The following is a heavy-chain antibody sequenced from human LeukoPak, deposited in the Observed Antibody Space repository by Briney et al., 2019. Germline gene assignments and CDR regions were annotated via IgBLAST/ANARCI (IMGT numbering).Heavy chain of an antibody. D-gene: IGHD6-6*01. CDR1: GGSISSYY. CDR3: ATFSSSSGRYFDY. J-gene: IGHJ4*02. Sequence: SETLSLTCPVSGGSISSYYWSWIRQPPGKGLEWIGYIYYSGSTNYNPSLKSRVTISVDTSKNQFSLKLSSVTAADTAVYYCATFSSSSGRYFDYWGQGTLVTVSS. CDR2: IYYSGST. V-gene: IGHV4-59*01.